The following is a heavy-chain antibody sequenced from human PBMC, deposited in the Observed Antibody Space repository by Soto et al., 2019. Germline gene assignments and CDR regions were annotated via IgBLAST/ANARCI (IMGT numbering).Heavy chain of an antibody. CDR2: IYYSGNT. V-gene: IGHV4-39*01. J-gene: IGHJ6*02. CDR1: GITISSSSYY. Sequence: PSETLSLTCTVSGITISSSSYYWRSTRKPPGKGLELIGSIYYSGNTYYNPSLKSRVTMSVDMSKNQFSLKLSSVTAADTAVYYCARHAHYDSSGYYYYYYGMDVWGQGT. CDR3: ARHAHYDSSGYYYYYYGMDV. D-gene: IGHD3-22*01.